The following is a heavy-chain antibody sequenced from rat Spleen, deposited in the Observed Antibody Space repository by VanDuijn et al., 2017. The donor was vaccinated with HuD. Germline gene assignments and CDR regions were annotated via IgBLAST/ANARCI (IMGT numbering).Heavy chain of an antibody. CDR2: INYDGGGT. Sequence: EVQLVESGGGLVQPGRSLKLSCAASGFTFSDYYMAWVRQAPTKGLEWVASINYDGGGTFYRDSVKGRFTISRDNAKSSLYLQMDSLRSEDTATYYCARGGIYDYWGQGVMVTVSS. CDR1: GFTFSDYY. CDR3: ARGGIYDY. V-gene: IGHV5-20*01. J-gene: IGHJ2*01. D-gene: IGHD1-2*01.